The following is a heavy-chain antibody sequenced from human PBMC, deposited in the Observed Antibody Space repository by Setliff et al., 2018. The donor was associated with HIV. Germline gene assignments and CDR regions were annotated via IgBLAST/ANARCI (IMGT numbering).Heavy chain of an antibody. J-gene: IGHJ4*02. CDR3: ASLNGDYYFDY. V-gene: IGHV4-30-2*01. CDR1: GDSISNAIYS. Sequence: SETLSLTCAVSGDSISNAIYSWSWIRQPPGKGLEWIGSVYHKGTTSYNPSLKSRVSLSVDKSKNHFSLNVTSVTAADTAIYFCASLNGDYYFDYWGQGILVTVSS. CDR2: VYHKGTT.